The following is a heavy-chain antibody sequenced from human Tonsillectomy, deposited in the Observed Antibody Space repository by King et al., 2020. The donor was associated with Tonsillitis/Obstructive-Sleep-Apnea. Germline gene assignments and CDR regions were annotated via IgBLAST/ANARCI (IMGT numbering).Heavy chain of an antibody. D-gene: IGHD5-24*01. Sequence: QLVQSGAEVKKPGESLRISCKGSGYSFTSYWISWVRQMPGKGLEWMGRIDPSESYTNYSPSSQGHITISVDKSISTAYLQWSSLKASDTAMYYCARHLRDVYKYAYDYGRDVWGQGTTVTVSS. CDR3: ARHLRDVYKYAYDYGRDV. V-gene: IGHV5-10-1*01. CDR2: IDPSESYT. CDR1: GYSFTSYW. J-gene: IGHJ6*02.